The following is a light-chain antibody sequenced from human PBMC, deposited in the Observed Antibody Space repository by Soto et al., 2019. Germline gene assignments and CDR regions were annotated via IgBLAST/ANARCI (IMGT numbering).Light chain of an antibody. CDR3: QSYDSSLTVYYV. J-gene: IGLJ1*01. V-gene: IGLV1-40*01. Sequence: QSALAQPPSVSGAPGQRVTISCTGSSSDIGAGYDVHWYRQLPGTAPKLLIYSNTNRPSGVPDRFSASKSGTSASLAIAGLQAEDEANYYCQSYDSSLTVYYVFGTGTKVTVL. CDR2: SNT. CDR1: SSDIGAGYD.